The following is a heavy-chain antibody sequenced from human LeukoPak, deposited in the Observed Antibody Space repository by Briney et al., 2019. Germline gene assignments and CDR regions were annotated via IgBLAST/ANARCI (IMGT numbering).Heavy chain of an antibody. J-gene: IGHJ6*03. CDR3: ARVGRYYEFWSERRPYYYYYYMDV. CDR2: INSDGSST. CDR1: GFTFSSYW. D-gene: IGHD3-3*01. V-gene: IGHV3-74*01. Sequence: GGSLRLSCAASGFTFSSYWMHWVRQAPGKGLVWVSRINSDGSSTSYADSVKGRFTISRDNAKNTLYLQMNSLRAEDTAVYYCARVGRYYEFWSERRPYYYYYYMDVWGKGTTVTVSS.